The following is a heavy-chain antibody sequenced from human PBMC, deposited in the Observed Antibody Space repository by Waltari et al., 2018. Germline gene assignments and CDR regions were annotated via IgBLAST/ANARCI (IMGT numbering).Heavy chain of an antibody. D-gene: IGHD3-16*02. CDR1: GYTFTSYA. J-gene: IGHJ4*02. CDR3: ARDLRNVWGSYRYPFDY. V-gene: IGHV7-4-1*02. Sequence: QVQLVQSGSELKKPGASVKVSCKASGYTFTSYAMNWVRQAPGQGLEWMGWINTNTGNPTYAQGFTGRFVFSLDTSVSTAYLQISSIKAEDTAVYYCARDLRNVWGSYRYPFDYWGQGTLVTVSS. CDR2: INTNTGNP.